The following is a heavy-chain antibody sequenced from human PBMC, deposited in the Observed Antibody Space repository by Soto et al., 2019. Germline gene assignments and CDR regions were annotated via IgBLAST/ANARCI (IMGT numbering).Heavy chain of an antibody. CDR1: GFTFSTYA. J-gene: IGHJ4*02. CDR3: ALRKTGSFFDY. CDR2: IGASGAGT. D-gene: IGHD1-26*01. V-gene: IGHV3-23*01. Sequence: GGSLRLSCAASGFTFSTYAMSWVRQAPGKGLDWVSAIGASGAGTYYAGSVKGRFTISRDNSKNTLHLQMNNLRAEDTAIYYCALRKTGSFFDYWGQGTLVTVSS.